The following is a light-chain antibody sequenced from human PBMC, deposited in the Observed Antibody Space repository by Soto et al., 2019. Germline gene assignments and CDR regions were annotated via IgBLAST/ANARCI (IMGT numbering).Light chain of an antibody. V-gene: IGKV3-15*01. CDR1: QSVSSN. Sequence: EIMITQSPATLSVSPGERATPSCRASQSVSSNLAWYQQKPGQAPRLLIYGASTRATGIPARFTGSGSGIVFTLSISSLQSEDFAVYYCQQHNNWPPTFGQG. J-gene: IGKJ1*01. CDR2: GAS. CDR3: QQHNNWPPT.